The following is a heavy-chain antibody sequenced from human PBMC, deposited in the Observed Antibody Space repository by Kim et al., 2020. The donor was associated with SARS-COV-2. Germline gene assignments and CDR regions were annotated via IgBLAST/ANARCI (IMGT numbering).Heavy chain of an antibody. J-gene: IGHJ3*02. V-gene: IGHV3-30*02. Sequence: KGRFTISIDNSKNTLYLQMNSLRAEDTAVYYCAKDMEWLLRSLGLGAFDIWGQGTMVTVSS. D-gene: IGHD3-3*01. CDR3: AKDMEWLLRSLGLGAFDI.